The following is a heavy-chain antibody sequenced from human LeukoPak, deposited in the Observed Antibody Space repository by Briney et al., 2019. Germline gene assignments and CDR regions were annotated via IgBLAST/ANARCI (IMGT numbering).Heavy chain of an antibody. CDR1: DYSVGSAYY. CDR2: IYYRGNT. Sequence: SETLSLTCAVSDYSVGSAYYWGWIRQPPGKGLEWIGNIYYRGNTYYNPSLKGRVTISIDTSNNQFFLKLTSVTAADTAVYYCAKSFNWNTEYYFAYWGQGILVTVSS. D-gene: IGHD1-1*01. V-gene: IGHV4-38-2*01. CDR3: AKSFNWNTEYYFAY. J-gene: IGHJ4*02.